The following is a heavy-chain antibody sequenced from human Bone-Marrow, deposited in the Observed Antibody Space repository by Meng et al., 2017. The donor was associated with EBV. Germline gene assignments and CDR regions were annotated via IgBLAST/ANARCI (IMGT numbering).Heavy chain of an antibody. D-gene: IGHD3-10*01. CDR2: IYYSGST. CDR3: ASRYGSGSYYFDY. Sequence: QLQQQESCPVLVKPSETLSLTCTVSGGSIRSSSYYWGWIRQPPGKGLEWIGSIYYSGSTYYNPSLKSRVTISVDTSKNQFSLKLSSVTAADTAVYYCASRYGSGSYYFDYWGQGTLVTVSS. J-gene: IGHJ4*02. CDR1: GGSIRSSSYY. V-gene: IGHV4-39*07.